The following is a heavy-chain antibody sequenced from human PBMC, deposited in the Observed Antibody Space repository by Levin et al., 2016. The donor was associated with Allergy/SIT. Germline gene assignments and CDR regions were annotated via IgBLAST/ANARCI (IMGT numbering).Heavy chain of an antibody. J-gene: IGHJ4*02. CDR2: ISFDGSNE. V-gene: IGHV3-30*04. CDR3: AKGVGPRGLLYYDFWD. D-gene: IGHD3-3*01. Sequence: WIRQPPGKGLEWVAAISFDGSNEYYTDSVKGRFTISRDTSKSMIYLQMNSLRIEDTAVYYCAKGVGPRGLLYYDFWDWGQGTLVTVSS.